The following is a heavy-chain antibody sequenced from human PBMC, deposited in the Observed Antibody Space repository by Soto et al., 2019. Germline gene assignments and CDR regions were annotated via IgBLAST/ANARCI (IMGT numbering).Heavy chain of an antibody. CDR1: GYTFTSYA. V-gene: IGHV1-3*05. D-gene: IGHD3-22*01. CDR2: INAGNGNT. Sequence: QVQLVQSGAEEKKPGASVKVSCKASGYTFTSYAMHWVRQAPGQRLEWMGWINAGNGNTKYSQKFQGRVTITRDTSASTAYMELSSLRSDDTAVYYCATSSGYYLIDPSWGQGTLVTVSS. J-gene: IGHJ5*02. CDR3: ATSSGYYLIDPS.